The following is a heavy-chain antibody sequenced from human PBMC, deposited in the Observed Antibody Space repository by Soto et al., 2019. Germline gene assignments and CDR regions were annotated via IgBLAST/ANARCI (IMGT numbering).Heavy chain of an antibody. V-gene: IGHV4-59*08. CDR3: ARCIAAAGSSWFDP. CDR1: GGSISSYY. J-gene: IGHJ5*02. Sequence: PSETLSLTCTVSGGSISSYYWSWIRQPPGKGLEWIGYIYYSGSTNYNPSLKSRVTISVDTSKNQFSLKLSSVTAADTAVYYCARCIAAAGSSWFDPWGQGTLVTVSS. D-gene: IGHD6-13*01. CDR2: IYYSGST.